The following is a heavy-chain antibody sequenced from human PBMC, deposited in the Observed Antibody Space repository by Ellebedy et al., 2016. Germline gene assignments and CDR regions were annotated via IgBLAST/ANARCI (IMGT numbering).Heavy chain of an antibody. J-gene: IGHJ4*02. CDR3: ASVGLYSDIRSDYLNEGFDY. CDR2: ISHNVGRT. V-gene: IGHV4-34*01. CDR1: GGSFSDYY. Sequence: SETLSLTCAVHGGSFSDYYWTWIRQPPGKGLEWIGEISHNVGRTNYSPSLKSRVTISIDTSKKQFSLKLTSVTAADTAVYFCASVGLYSDIRSDYLNEGFDYWGQGTLVTVSS. D-gene: IGHD3-22*01.